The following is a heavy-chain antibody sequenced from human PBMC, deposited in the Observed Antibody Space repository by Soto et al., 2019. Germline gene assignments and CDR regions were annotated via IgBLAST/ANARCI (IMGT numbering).Heavy chain of an antibody. CDR2: ISGSGGST. Sequence: GGSLRLSCAASGFTFSSYAMSWVRQAPGKGLEWVSAISGSGGSTYYADSVKGRFTISRDNSKNTLYLQMNSLRAEDTAVYYSAKALYIADSKKGYYYYGMDVWGQRPTVPVSS. V-gene: IGHV3-23*01. CDR1: GFTFSSYA. J-gene: IGHJ6*02. D-gene: IGHD5-12*01. CDR3: AKALYIADSKKGYYYYGMDV.